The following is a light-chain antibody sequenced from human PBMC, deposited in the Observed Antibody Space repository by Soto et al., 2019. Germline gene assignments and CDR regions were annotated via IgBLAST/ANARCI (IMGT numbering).Light chain of an antibody. Sequence: QSALTQPASVSGSPGQSITISCTGTSSDVGGYNYVSWYQQHPGKAPKLMIYDVSNRPSGVSNRFSGCKSGNTASLTISGLQAEDEADYYCSSYTSSSTLEGYVFGTGTKVTVL. V-gene: IGLV2-14*01. CDR2: DVS. CDR1: SSDVGGYNY. CDR3: SSYTSSSTLEGYV. J-gene: IGLJ1*01.